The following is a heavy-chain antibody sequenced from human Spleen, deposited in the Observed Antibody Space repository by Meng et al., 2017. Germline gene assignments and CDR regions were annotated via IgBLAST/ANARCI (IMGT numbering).Heavy chain of an antibody. Sequence: GESLKISCQGSGYSFISYWIGWVRQMPGKGLEWMGIIYPGDSDTRYRPSFQGQVTISADKSINTAYLHWSSLKASDSAIYYCAKHNGVLNPSYYSMDVWGQGTTVTVSS. J-gene: IGHJ6*02. CDR1: GYSFISYW. CDR3: AKHNGVLNPSYYSMDV. CDR2: IYPGDSDT. V-gene: IGHV5-51*01. D-gene: IGHD2-8*01.